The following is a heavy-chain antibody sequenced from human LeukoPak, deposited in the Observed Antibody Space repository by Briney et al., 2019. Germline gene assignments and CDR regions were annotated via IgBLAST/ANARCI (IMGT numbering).Heavy chain of an antibody. Sequence: GASVKVSCKASGGTFSSYAISWVRQAPGQGLEWTGGIIPIFGTANYAQKFQGRVTITTDESTSTAYMELSSLRSEDTAVYYCARMGRWLQRGFDYWGQGTLVTVSS. J-gene: IGHJ4*02. CDR1: GGTFSSYA. CDR2: IIPIFGTA. D-gene: IGHD5-24*01. CDR3: ARMGRWLQRGFDY. V-gene: IGHV1-69*05.